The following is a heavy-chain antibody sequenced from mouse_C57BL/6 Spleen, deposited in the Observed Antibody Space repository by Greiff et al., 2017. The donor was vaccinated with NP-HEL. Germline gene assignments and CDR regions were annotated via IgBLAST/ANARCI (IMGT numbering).Heavy chain of an antibody. V-gene: IGHV1-82*01. J-gene: IGHJ2*01. CDR1: GYAFSSSW. Sequence: VKLMESGPELVKPGASVKISCKASGYAFSSSWMNWVKQRPGKGLEWIGRIYPGDGDTNYNGKFKGKATLTADKSSSTAYMQLSSLTSEYSAVYFCASEDSDYWGQGTTLTVSS. CDR2: IYPGDGDT. CDR3: ASEDSDY.